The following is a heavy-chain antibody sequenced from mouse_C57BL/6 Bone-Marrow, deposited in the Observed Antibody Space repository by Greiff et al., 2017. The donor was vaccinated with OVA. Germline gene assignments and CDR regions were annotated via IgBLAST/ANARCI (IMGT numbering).Heavy chain of an antibody. J-gene: IGHJ2*01. CDR2: ISSGGSYT. V-gene: IGHV5-6*01. Sequence: EVNVVESGGDLVKPGGSLKLSCAASGFTFSSYGMSWVRQTPDKRLEWVATISSGGSYTYYPDSVKGRFTISRDNAKNTLYLQMSSLKSEDTAMYYCARSYYYFDYRGQGTTLTVSS. D-gene: IGHD6-5*01. CDR1: GFTFSSYG. CDR3: ARSYYYFDY.